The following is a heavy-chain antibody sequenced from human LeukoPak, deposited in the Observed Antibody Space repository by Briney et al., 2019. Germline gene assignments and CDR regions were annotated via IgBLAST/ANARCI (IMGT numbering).Heavy chain of an antibody. CDR3: ARALRGIFDY. CDR2: IYHSGST. CDR1: GGSISSGGYS. Sequence: PSQTLSLTCAVSGGSISSGGYSWSWIRQPPGKGLEWIGYIYHSGSTYYNPSPKSRVTISVDRSKNQFSLKLSSVTAADTAVYYCARALRGIFDYWGQGSLVTVSS. J-gene: IGHJ4*02. V-gene: IGHV4-30-2*01. D-gene: IGHD3-16*01.